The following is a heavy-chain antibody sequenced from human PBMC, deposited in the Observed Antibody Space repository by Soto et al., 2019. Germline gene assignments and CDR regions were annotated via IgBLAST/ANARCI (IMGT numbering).Heavy chain of an antibody. CDR1: GFTFSSYS. V-gene: IGHV3-21*01. Sequence: GGSLRLSCAASGFTFSSYSMNWVRQAPGKGLEWVASISSSSSYIYYEDSVKGRFTISRDNAKNSLYLQMNSLRAEDTAVYYCARDGDVDTASNAFXIWGKGTMVTV. CDR3: ARDGDVDTASNAFXI. CDR2: ISSSSSYI. J-gene: IGHJ3*02. D-gene: IGHD5-18*01.